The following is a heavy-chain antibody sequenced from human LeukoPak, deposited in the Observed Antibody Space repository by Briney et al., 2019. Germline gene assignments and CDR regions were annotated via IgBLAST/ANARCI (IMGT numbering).Heavy chain of an antibody. Sequence: PGGSLRLSCAASGFTFDDYAMHWVRQAPGKGLEWVSGISWNSGSIGYADSVKGRFTISRDNAKNSLYLQMNSLRAEDMALYYCAKDYDYVWGSSPFDYWGQGTLVTVSS. CDR1: GFTFDDYA. V-gene: IGHV3-9*03. J-gene: IGHJ4*02. CDR2: ISWNSGSI. CDR3: AKDYDYVWGSSPFDY. D-gene: IGHD3-16*01.